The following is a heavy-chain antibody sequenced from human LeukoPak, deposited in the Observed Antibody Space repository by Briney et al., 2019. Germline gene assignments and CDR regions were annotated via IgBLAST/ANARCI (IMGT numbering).Heavy chain of an antibody. J-gene: IGHJ4*02. Sequence: ASVKVSCKASGGTFSSYAISWVRQAPGQGLEWMGGIIPIFGTANYAQKFQGRVTITADESTSTAYMELSSLRSEDMAVYYCARDNPLLLQYYFDYWGQGTLVTVSS. CDR3: ARDNPLLLQYYFDY. V-gene: IGHV1-69*01. D-gene: IGHD2-15*01. CDR1: GGTFSSYA. CDR2: IIPIFGTA.